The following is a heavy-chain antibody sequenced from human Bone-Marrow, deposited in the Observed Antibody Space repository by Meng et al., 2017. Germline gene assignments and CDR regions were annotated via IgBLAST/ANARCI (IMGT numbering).Heavy chain of an antibody. CDR2: IGHSGFT. CDR3: VRSSAWVRTGFDP. V-gene: IGHV4-39*01. Sequence: QPQLQESGPGLVRPSEGPSLTCSVSGGSISTSGYYWGWIRQPPGKGLEWMGSIGHSGFTYYTPSLKSRVTVSIDTSRNQFSLWLTSVTAADTAVYYCVRSSAWVRTGFDPWGQGTLVTVSS. CDR1: GGSISTSGYY. J-gene: IGHJ5*02. D-gene: IGHD6-19*01.